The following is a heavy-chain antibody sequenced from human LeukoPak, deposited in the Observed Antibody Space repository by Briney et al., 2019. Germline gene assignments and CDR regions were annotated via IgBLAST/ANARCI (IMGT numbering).Heavy chain of an antibody. CDR2: FRYSGNT. CDR1: GGSVTPSY. D-gene: IGHD6-19*01. J-gene: IGHJ4*02. V-gene: IGHV4-59*02. CDR3: AATQKWLAFDY. Sequence: SETLSLTCTDSGGSVTPSYWSWIRQPPGEGLEWIGNFRYSGNTDYNPSLKSRVTISLDTSKNQFSLKLNSVTAADTAVYYCAATQKWLAFDYWGQGILVTVSS.